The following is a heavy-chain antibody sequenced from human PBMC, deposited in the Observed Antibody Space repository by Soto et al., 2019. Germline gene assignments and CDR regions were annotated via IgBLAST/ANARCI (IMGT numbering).Heavy chain of an antibody. CDR1: GGSISSYY. J-gene: IGHJ6*03. CDR3: ARVSYYDVCSQGYYYYMDV. Sequence: KASETLSLTCTVSGGSISSYYWSWIRQPPGKGLEWIGYIYYSGSTNYNPSLKSRVTISVDTSKNQFSLKLSSVTAADTAVYYCARVSYYDVCSQGYYYYMDVWGKGTTVTVSS. D-gene: IGHD3-3*01. CDR2: IYYSGST. V-gene: IGHV4-59*01.